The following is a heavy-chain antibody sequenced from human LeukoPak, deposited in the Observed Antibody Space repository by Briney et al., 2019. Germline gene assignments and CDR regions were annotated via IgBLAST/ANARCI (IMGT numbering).Heavy chain of an antibody. CDR3: ATDFYDST. CDR1: GFTFSDYY. CDR2: IRSNSDGGTI. V-gene: IGHV3-15*01. D-gene: IGHD3-22*01. J-gene: IGHJ5*02. Sequence: PGGSLRLSCAASGFTFSDYYMSWIRQAPGKGLEWVGRIRSNSDGGTIDYAAPVKGRFTLSRDDSKDTLYLQMNSLQTEDTAVYYCATDFYDSTWGQGTLVTVSS.